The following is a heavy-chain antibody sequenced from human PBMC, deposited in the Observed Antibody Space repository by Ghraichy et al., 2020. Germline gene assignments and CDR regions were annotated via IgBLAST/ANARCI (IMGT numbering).Heavy chain of an antibody. Sequence: GGSLRLPCAASGFTFSSYSMNWVRQAPGKGLEWVSYISSSSSTIYYADSVKGRFTISRDNAKNSLYLQMNSLRAEDTAVYYCARDTGYCSSTSCYAPGAFDPWGQGTLVTVSS. D-gene: IGHD2-2*01. CDR2: ISSSSSTI. V-gene: IGHV3-48*01. CDR3: ARDTGYCSSTSCYAPGAFDP. J-gene: IGHJ5*02. CDR1: GFTFSSYS.